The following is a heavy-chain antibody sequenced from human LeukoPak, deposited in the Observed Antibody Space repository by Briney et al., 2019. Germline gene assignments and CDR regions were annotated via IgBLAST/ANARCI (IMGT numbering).Heavy chain of an antibody. D-gene: IGHD5-18*01. Sequence: GGSLRLSCAVSGLTFSSPWMDWVRQAPGKGLEWVASTNPDGNKKYSADSVKGRFTISRDNAENSLYLQMNSLRVEDTAYYYCARDLAYSRLDYWGQGMLVTVSS. CDR3: ARDLAYSRLDY. J-gene: IGHJ4*02. V-gene: IGHV3-7*01. CDR2: TNPDGNKK. CDR1: GLTFSSPW.